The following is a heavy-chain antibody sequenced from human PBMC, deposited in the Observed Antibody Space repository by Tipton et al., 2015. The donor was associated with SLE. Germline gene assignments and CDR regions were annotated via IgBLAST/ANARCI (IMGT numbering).Heavy chain of an antibody. CDR3: ARGRNSFDY. V-gene: IGHV3-72*01. Sequence: SLRLSCAASGFSFSDYILDWVRQAPGKGLEWVGRIRTKGNSYTTEYAASVKGRFTISRDDSKNSLYLQMNSMKTEDTAVYYCARGRNSFDYWGRGTLVPVSS. CDR2: IRTKGNSYTT. CDR1: GFSFSDYI. J-gene: IGHJ4*02.